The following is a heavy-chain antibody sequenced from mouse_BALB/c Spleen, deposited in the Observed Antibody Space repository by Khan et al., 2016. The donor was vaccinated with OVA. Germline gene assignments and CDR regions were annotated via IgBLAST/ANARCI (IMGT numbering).Heavy chain of an antibody. CDR3: GRDGNYFAY. CDR1: GYSITSDYA. J-gene: IGHJ2*01. V-gene: IGHV3-2*02. D-gene: IGHD1-1*01. CDR2: ISSSGST. Sequence: EVQLQESGPGLVKPSQSLSLTCTVTGYSITSDYAWNWIRQFPGNKLEWMGYISSSGSTNYNPALKSRISITRDTSKNQFFLQLNSVTTEDTATYYCGRDGNYFAYWGQGTTLTVSS.